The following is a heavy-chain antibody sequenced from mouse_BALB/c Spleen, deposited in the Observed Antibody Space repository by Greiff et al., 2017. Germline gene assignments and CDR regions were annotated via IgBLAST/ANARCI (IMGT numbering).Heavy chain of an antibody. CDR3: ARSGYGYDLYAIDD. Sequence: VKLHQSGPELVRPGVSVKISCKGSSYTFTDYAMHWVKQSHAKSLEWIGVISTSSGNTNYNQKFKGKATMNIDKSSSTAYMELARLTSVDSAVYYGARSGYGYDLYAIDDWGQGTSVTVSS. D-gene: IGHD2-2*01. CDR2: ISTSSGNT. V-gene: IGHV1-67*01. CDR1: SYTFTDYA. J-gene: IGHJ4*01.